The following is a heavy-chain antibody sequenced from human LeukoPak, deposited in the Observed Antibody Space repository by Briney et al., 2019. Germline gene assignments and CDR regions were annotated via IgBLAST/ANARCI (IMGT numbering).Heavy chain of an antibody. J-gene: IGHJ3*02. CDR3: ARVRWLRPKAFDI. CDR2: IYYSGST. CDR1: GGSISSGGYY. D-gene: IGHD5-12*01. Sequence: PSETLSLTCTVSGGSISSGGYYWSWIRQHPGKGLEWIGYIYYSGSTYYNPSLKSRVTISVDTSKNQFSLKLSSVTAADTAVYYCARVRWLRPKAFDIWGQGTMVTVSS. V-gene: IGHV4-31*03.